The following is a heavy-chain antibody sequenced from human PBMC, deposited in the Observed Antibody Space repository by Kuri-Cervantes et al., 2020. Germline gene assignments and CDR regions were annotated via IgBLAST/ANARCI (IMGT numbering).Heavy chain of an antibody. J-gene: IGHJ5*02. Sequence: ASVKVSCKASGYTFTSYAMHWVRQAPGQRLEWMGWINAGNGNTKYSQKFQGRVTITRDTSASTAYMELSSLRSEDTAVYYCVRGPRRKIAAAGNYWFDPWGQGTLVTVSS. D-gene: IGHD6-13*01. CDR3: VRGPRRKIAAAGNYWFDP. V-gene: IGHV1-3*01. CDR1: GYTFTSYA. CDR2: INAGNGNT.